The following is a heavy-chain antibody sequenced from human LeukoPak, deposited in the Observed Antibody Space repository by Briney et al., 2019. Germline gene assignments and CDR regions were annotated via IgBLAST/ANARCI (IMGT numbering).Heavy chain of an antibody. D-gene: IGHD2-2*01. V-gene: IGHV3-74*01. Sequence: PGGSLRLSCAASGFTFSSYWMHWVRQAPGKGLVWVSRITSDGSSTIYADSVKGRFTISRDNAKNTLYLQVNSLRAEDTAVYYCTRLGYEAIWGQGTLVTVSS. CDR3: TRLGYEAI. J-gene: IGHJ4*02. CDR2: ITSDGSST. CDR1: GFTFSSYW.